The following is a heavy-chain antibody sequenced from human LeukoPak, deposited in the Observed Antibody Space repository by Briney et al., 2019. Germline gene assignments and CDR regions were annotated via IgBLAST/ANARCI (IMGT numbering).Heavy chain of an antibody. J-gene: IGHJ4*02. CDR2: ISYDGSNK. V-gene: IGHV3-30*03. CDR1: GFTFSSYG. D-gene: IGHD2-2*01. Sequence: PGGSLRLSCAASGFTFSSYGMHWVRQAPGKGLEWVAVISYDGSNKYYADSVKGRFTISRDNSKNTLYLQMNSLRPEDTAVYYCARWGPYCSSTSCYGLGYWGQGTLVTVSS. CDR3: ARWGPYCSSTSCYGLGY.